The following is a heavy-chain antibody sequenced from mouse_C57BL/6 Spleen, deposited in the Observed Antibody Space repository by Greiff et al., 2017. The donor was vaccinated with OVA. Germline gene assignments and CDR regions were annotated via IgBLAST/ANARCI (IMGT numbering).Heavy chain of an antibody. Sequence: VQLQQSGASVKISCKASGYAFSSYWMNWVKQRPGKGLEWIGQIYPGDGDTNYNGKFKGKATLTADKSSSTAYMQLSSLTSEDAAVYFCARSGYGKEDYWGQGTTLTVSS. CDR2: IYPGDGDT. J-gene: IGHJ2*01. D-gene: IGHD2-1*01. CDR3: ARSGYGKEDY. CDR1: GYAFSSYW. V-gene: IGHV1-80*01.